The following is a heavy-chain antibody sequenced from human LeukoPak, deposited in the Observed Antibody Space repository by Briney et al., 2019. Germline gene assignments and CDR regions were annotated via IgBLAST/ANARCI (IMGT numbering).Heavy chain of an antibody. J-gene: IGHJ4*02. V-gene: IGHV4-39*07. D-gene: IGHD6-6*01. CDR1: GGSISSSSYY. CDR2: IYYSGST. Sequence: PSETLSLTCTVSGGSISSSSYYWGWIRQPPGKGLEWIGSIYYSGSTYYNPSLKSRVTISVDTSKNQFSLKLTSVTAADTAVYYCARVRINWYSSSPGGYFDYWGQGTLVTVSS. CDR3: ARVRINWYSSSPGGYFDY.